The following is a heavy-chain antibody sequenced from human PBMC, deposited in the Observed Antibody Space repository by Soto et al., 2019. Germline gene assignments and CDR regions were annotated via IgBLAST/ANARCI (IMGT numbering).Heavy chain of an antibody. Sequence: QVQLVQSGAEMKKPGASVKVSCKASGYTFSSYGISWVRQAPGHGLEWMGWISANNGNTNYAQKLQXXXTXXTDTSTSTAYMELRSLRSDDTAVYYCARRYDYGDYWGQGTLVTVSS. V-gene: IGHV1-18*01. CDR3: ARRYDYGDY. D-gene: IGHD1-20*01. CDR2: ISANNGNT. CDR1: GYTFSSYG. J-gene: IGHJ4*02.